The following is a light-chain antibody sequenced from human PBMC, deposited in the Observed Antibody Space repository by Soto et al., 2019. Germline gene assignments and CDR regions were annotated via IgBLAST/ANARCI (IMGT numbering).Light chain of an antibody. V-gene: IGKV3-20*01. Sequence: ENVFAQAPGTLSLSPSERGTPSCRASQTLSNSFIAWYQQKPGQAPRLLIYDTSSRATGVPDRYSASGSGTDFTLTISRLEPEDFAVFFCQQYGTSEIIFGQGTRLEIK. CDR1: QTLSNSF. J-gene: IGKJ5*01. CDR3: QQYGTSEII. CDR2: DTS.